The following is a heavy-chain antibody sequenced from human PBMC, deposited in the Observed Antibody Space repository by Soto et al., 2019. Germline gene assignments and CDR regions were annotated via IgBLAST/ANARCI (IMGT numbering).Heavy chain of an antibody. Sequence: GGPLRVSCAASGLTFVSFGRSWVRQAQGKGLEWVANIKQDGSEKYYADSVKGRFTISRDNSKNTLFLQMNSLRAEDTAVYYCARDRAETGNYAALSIDWGQGTLVTVSS. V-gene: IGHV3-7*01. CDR3: ARDRAETGNYAALSID. D-gene: IGHD1-7*01. CDR1: GLTFVSFG. J-gene: IGHJ4*02. CDR2: IKQDGSEK.